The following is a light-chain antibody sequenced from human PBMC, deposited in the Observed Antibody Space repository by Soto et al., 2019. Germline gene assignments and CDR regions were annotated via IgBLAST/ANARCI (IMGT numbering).Light chain of an antibody. CDR2: GVS. Sequence: EIVLTQSPDTLSLSPGERATLSCRASQSVSSTFLAWYQQKPGQAPRLLIYGVSKRATGIPDRFSGSGSGTDFTLTISRLEPEDFAVYFCGQFVSAPPRTFGQGTKVEIK. CDR1: QSVSSTF. V-gene: IGKV3-20*01. J-gene: IGKJ1*01. CDR3: GQFVSAPPRT.